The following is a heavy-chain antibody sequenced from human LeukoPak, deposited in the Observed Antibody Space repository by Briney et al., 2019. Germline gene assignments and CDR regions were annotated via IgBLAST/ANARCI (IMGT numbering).Heavy chain of an antibody. CDR1: GYIFIGYY. V-gene: IGHV1-2*02. D-gene: IGHD1-26*01. CDR3: ARDGWRSRAMSF. J-gene: IGHJ4*02. Sequence: ASVKVSCKASGYIFIGYYMHWVRQAPGQGLEWMGWINPNSGGTNYAQNFQGRVTMTRGTSISAAYMELSRVTYDDTAVYYCARDGWRSRAMSFWGQGTLVTVSS. CDR2: INPNSGGT.